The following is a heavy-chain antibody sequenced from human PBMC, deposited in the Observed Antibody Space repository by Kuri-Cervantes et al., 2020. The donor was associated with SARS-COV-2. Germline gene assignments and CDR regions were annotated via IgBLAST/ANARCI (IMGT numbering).Heavy chain of an antibody. D-gene: IGHD1-26*01. J-gene: IGHJ4*02. CDR3: ARERASGWAGDFDY. CDR2: IISIFGTA. CDR1: GGTFSSYA. V-gene: IGHV1-69*05. Sequence: SVKVSCKASGGTFSSYAISWVRQAPGQGLEWMGGIISIFGTANYAQKFQGRVTITTDESTSTAYMELSSLRSEDTAVYYCARERASGWAGDFDYWGQGTLVTVSS.